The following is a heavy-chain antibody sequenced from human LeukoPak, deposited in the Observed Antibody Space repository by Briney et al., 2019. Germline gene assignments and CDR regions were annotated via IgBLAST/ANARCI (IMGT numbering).Heavy chain of an antibody. Sequence: NPSETLSLTCGVSGYSISSGFYWGWIRQPPGKGLQWIGSLYYTGSAEYNPSLKSRLTMSMDKSKNQFSLELNSVTAADTAVYYCARQNLVVPAAKSGAFDIWGQGTMVTVSS. CDR1: GYSISSGFY. J-gene: IGHJ3*02. V-gene: IGHV4-38-2*01. CDR3: ARQNLVVPAAKSGAFDI. CDR2: LYYTGSA. D-gene: IGHD2-2*01.